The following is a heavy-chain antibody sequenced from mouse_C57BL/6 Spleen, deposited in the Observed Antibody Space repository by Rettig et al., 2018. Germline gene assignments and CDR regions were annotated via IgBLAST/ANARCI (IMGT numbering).Heavy chain of an antibody. D-gene: IGHD1-1*01. CDR3: VRHGSSPFDY. J-gene: IGHJ2*01. CDR1: GFSFNTYA. CDR2: IRSKSNNYAT. Sequence: EVQLVESGGGLVQPKGSLKLSCAASGFSFNTYAMNWVRQAPGKGLEWVARIRSKSNNYATYYADSVKDRFTISRDDSESMLYLQMNNLKTEDTAMYYCVRHGSSPFDYWGQGTTLTVSS. V-gene: IGHV10-1*01.